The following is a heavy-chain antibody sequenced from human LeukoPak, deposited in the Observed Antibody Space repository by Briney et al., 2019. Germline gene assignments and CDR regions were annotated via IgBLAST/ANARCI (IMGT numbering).Heavy chain of an antibody. Sequence: PSETLSFTCAVYGGSFSGYYWSWIRQPPGKGLEWIGEINHSGSTNYNPSLKSRVTISVDTSKNQFSLKLSSVTAADTAVYYCARLRAVTRSSSWLQVRRRFDYWGQGTLVTVSS. CDR2: INHSGST. CDR1: GGSFSGYY. CDR3: ARLRAVTRSSSWLQVRRRFDY. D-gene: IGHD6-13*01. V-gene: IGHV4-34*01. J-gene: IGHJ4*02.